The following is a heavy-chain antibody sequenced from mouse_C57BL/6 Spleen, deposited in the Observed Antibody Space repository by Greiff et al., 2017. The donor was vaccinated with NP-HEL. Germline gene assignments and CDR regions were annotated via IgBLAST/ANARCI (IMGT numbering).Heavy chain of an antibody. CDR3: GGSSYGAWFAY. J-gene: IGHJ3*01. CDR2: IDPSDSET. Sequence: QVQLQQPRAELVRPGSSVKLSCKASGYTFTSYWMHWVKQRPIQGLEWIGNIDPSDSETHYNQKFKDKATLTVDKSSSTAYMQLSSLTSEDSAVYYCGGSSYGAWFAYWGQGTLVTVSA. V-gene: IGHV1-52*01. CDR1: GYTFTSYW. D-gene: IGHD1-1*01.